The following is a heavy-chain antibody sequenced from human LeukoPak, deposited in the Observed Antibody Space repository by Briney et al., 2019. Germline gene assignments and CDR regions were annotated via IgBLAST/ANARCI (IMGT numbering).Heavy chain of an antibody. D-gene: IGHD2-15*01. CDR2: ISGSGGST. Sequence: GGSLRLSCAASGFTFSSYAMSWVRQAPGKGLEWVSAISGSGGSTYYADSVKGRFTISRDNSKNTLYLQMNSLRAEDTAVYYCAKVVGCSGGSCYSPFLDYWGQGTLVTVSS. CDR1: GFTFSSYA. J-gene: IGHJ4*02. CDR3: AKVVGCSGGSCYSPFLDY. V-gene: IGHV3-23*01.